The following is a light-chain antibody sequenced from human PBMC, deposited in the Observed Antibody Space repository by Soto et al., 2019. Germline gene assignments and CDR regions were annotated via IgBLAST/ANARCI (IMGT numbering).Light chain of an antibody. CDR3: QQYSNWPLT. CDR2: GSS. Sequence: EIVMTQSPATLSVSPGERATLSCSASQTVYNNLAWYQQKPGQPPRLLIYGSSARATGIPARFSGSGSGTEFTLTISSLQSEDFAVYYCQQYSNWPLTFVGGTKVEIK. V-gene: IGKV3-15*01. J-gene: IGKJ4*02. CDR1: QTVYNN.